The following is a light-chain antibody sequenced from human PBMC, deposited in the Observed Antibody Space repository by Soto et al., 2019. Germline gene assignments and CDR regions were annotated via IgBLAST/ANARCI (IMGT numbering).Light chain of an antibody. CDR1: QDISNY. CDR2: DAS. V-gene: IGKV1-33*01. J-gene: IGKJ4*01. CDR3: QQYDNFPLT. Sequence: DIQMTQSPSSLSVSVGDRVTSTCQASQDISNYLNWYQQKPGKAPKLLIDDASNLETGVPSKFSGSGSGTYFTFTISSLQPEDIATYYCQQYDNFPLTFGGGTKVEIK.